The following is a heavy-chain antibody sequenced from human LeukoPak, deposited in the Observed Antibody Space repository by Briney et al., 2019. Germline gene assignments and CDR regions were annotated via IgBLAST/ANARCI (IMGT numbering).Heavy chain of an antibody. CDR2: ISSSSSYI. V-gene: IGHV3-21*01. D-gene: IGHD6-19*01. CDR3: ANGYSSGWYTFDY. CDR1: GFTFSSYS. Sequence: PGGSLRLSCAASGFTFSSYSMNWVRQAPGKGLEWVSSISSSSSYIYYADSVKGRFTISRDNAKNSLYLQMNGLRAEDTAVYYCANGYSSGWYTFDYWGQGTLVTVSS. J-gene: IGHJ4*02.